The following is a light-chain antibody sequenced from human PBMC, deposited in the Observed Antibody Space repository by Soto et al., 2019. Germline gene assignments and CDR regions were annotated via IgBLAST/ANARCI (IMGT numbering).Light chain of an antibody. CDR1: QSISSY. J-gene: IGKJ2*01. CDR3: QQSYSTLHT. V-gene: IGKV1-39*01. CDR2: AAS. Sequence: DIQVTQSPSSLSASVGDRVTITCRASQSISSYLNWYQQKPGKAPNLLIYAASSLQSGVPSRFSGSGSGTDFTLTISSLQPEDFATYYCQQSYSTLHTFGQGTKVDIK.